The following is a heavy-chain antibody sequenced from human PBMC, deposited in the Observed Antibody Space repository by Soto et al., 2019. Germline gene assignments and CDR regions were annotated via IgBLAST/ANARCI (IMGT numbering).Heavy chain of an antibody. CDR1: GGSVSSGSYY. D-gene: IGHD3-22*01. V-gene: IGHV4-61*01. Sequence: PSETLSLTCSVSGGSVSSGSYYWSWIRQPPGKGLEWIGFIFFSGSTNYNPSLRSRVTMSVDTSRHQFSLNLTSVTAADTAVYYCARGNFYDNSGRYPSYFQHWGQGTLVTVSS. CDR3: ARGNFYDNSGRYPSYFQH. CDR2: IFFSGST. J-gene: IGHJ1*01.